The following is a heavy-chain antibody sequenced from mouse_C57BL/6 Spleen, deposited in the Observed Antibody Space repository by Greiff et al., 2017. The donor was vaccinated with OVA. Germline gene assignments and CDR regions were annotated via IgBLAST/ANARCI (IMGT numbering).Heavy chain of an antibody. CDR2: IDPSDSYT. J-gene: IGHJ1*03. CDR3: ARWGGYYQYFDV. V-gene: IGHV1-50*01. D-gene: IGHD2-3*01. Sequence: VQLQQPGAELVKPGASVKLSCKASGYTFTSYWMQWVKQRPGQGLEWIGEIDPSDSYTNYNQKFKGKATLTVDTSSSTAYMQLSSLTSEDSAVYDCARWGGYYQYFDVWGTGTTVTVSS. CDR1: GYTFTSYW.